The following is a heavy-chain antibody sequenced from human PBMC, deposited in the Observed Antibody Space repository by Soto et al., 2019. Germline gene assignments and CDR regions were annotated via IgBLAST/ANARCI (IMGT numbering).Heavy chain of an antibody. Sequence: GGSLRLSCAASGFTFSSYSMNWVRQVPGKGLEWVSCISSNGSNTNYAGSVKGRFTISRDNAKSTLYLQMNSLRAEDSAVYYCARDLTAGDTYWGQGTQVTVSS. V-gene: IGHV3-21*01. CDR2: ISSNGSNT. CDR1: GFTFSSYS. D-gene: IGHD7-27*01. J-gene: IGHJ4*02. CDR3: ARDLTAGDTY.